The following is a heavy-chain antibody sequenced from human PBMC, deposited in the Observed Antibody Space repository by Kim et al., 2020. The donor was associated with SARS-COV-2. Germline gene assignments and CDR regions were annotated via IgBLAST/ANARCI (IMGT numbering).Heavy chain of an antibody. Sequence: DTYNPGSVKGRFTISREKAKNSLYLQRNSLRAGDTAVYYCARGWDWYFDLWGRGTLVTVSS. V-gene: IGHV3-13*01. CDR2: DT. J-gene: IGHJ2*01. CDR3: ARGWDWYFDL.